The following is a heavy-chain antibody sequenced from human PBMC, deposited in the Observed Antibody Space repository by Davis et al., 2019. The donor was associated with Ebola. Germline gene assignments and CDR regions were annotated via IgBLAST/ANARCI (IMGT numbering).Heavy chain of an antibody. CDR1: GFTFSSYA. CDR2: VSSSGGSK. J-gene: IGHJ4*02. Sequence: PGGSLRLSCAASGFTFSSYAMTWVRQAPGKGLEWVSAVSSSGGSKYYADSVKGRFTISRDNSKNTLSLQMNSLRAEDTDVYYCAKESGSYYDVIDYWGQGTLVTVSS. CDR3: AKESGSYYDVIDY. D-gene: IGHD1-26*01. V-gene: IGHV3-23*01.